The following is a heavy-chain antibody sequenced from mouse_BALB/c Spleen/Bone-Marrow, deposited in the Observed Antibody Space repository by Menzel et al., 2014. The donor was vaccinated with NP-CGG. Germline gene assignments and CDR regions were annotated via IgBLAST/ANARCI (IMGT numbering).Heavy chain of an antibody. CDR1: GYNFTSYW. CDR3: ARFSQLGLLAY. V-gene: IGHV1-55*01. Sequence: VKLVESGAELVKPGTSVKLSCKASGYNFTSYWVNWVKLRPGQGLEWIGDIYPGSGSTNYNEKFKSKATLTVDTSSSTAYMQLSSLASEDSALYYCARFSQLGLLAYWGQGTLVTVSA. CDR2: IYPGSGST. J-gene: IGHJ3*01. D-gene: IGHD3-1*01.